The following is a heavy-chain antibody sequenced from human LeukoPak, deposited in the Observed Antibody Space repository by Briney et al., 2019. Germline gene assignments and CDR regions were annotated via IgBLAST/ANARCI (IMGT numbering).Heavy chain of an antibody. J-gene: IGHJ5*02. V-gene: IGHV3-23*01. D-gene: IGHD3-3*01. CDR2: ISGSGGST. CDR3: AKDLRFLEWLSLGWFDP. CDR1: GFTFSSYG. Sequence: GGSLRLSCAASGFTFSSYGMSWVRQAPGKGLEWVSAISGSGGSTYYADSVKGRFTISRDNSKNTLYLQMNSLRAEDTAVYYCAKDLRFLEWLSLGWFDPWGQGTLVTVSS.